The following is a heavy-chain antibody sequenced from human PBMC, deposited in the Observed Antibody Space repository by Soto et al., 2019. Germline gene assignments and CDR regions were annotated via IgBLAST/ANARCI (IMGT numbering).Heavy chain of an antibody. D-gene: IGHD2-2*01. CDR3: ARDLGDIVLVPAALKNYYYGMDV. V-gene: IGHV3-30-3*01. CDR1: GFTFSSYA. J-gene: IGHJ6*02. Sequence: QVQLVESGGGVVQPGRSLRLSCAASGFTFSSYAMQWVRQAPGKGLEWVAVISYDGSNKYYADSVKGRFTISRDNSKNTLYLQMNSLRAEDTAVYYCARDLGDIVLVPAALKNYYYGMDVWGQGTTVTVSS. CDR2: ISYDGSNK.